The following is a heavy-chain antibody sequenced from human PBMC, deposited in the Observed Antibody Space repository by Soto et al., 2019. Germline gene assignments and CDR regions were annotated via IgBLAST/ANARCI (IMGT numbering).Heavy chain of an antibody. CDR3: ARAISGWYKDVFDI. D-gene: IGHD6-19*01. CDR1: GFNFSSYA. CDR2: ISYDGSNK. V-gene: IGHV3-30-3*01. Sequence: QVQLVESGGGVVQPGRSLRLSCAASGFNFSSYAMHWVRQAPGKGLEWVAVISYDGSNKYYAASVKGRFTISRDNSKNTLYLQMNSPKADDTAVYYCARAISGWYKDVFDIWGQGTMVTVSS. J-gene: IGHJ3*02.